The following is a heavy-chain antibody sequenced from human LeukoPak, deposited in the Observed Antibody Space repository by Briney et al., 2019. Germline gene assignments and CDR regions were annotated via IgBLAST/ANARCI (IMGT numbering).Heavy chain of an antibody. D-gene: IGHD2-2*02. CDR1: GGTFNSYA. Sequence: SVKVSCKASGGTFNSYAISWVRQAPGQGGEWMGGIIPIFGTANYAQKFQGRGTITGEESTSTDYMEMSSLRSEDTAVYYCARESGSKYQLLYVHYYYYMDVWGKGTTVTVSS. J-gene: IGHJ6*03. CDR2: IIPIFGTA. V-gene: IGHV1-69*01. CDR3: ARESGSKYQLLYVHYYYYMDV.